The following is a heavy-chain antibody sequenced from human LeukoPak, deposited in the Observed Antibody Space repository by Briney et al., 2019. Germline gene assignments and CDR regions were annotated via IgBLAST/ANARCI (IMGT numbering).Heavy chain of an antibody. J-gene: IGHJ5*02. D-gene: IGHD3-3*01. CDR1: GYTLTELS. CDR2: FDPEDGET. CDR3: ATYYPLTITIFGSAPVDGFDP. V-gene: IGHV1-24*01. Sequence: ASVKVSCKVSGYTLTELSMHWVRQAPGKGLEWMGGFDPEDGETIYAQKFQGRVTMTEDTSTDTAYMELSSPRSEDTAVYYCATYYPLTITIFGSAPVDGFDPWGQGTLVTVSS.